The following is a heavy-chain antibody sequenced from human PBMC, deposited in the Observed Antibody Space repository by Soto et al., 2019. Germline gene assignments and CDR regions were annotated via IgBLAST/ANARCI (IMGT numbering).Heavy chain of an antibody. D-gene: IGHD3-10*01. CDR1: W. CDR3: ARRWMVRGVMNWFGA. V-gene: IGHV4-4*02. J-gene: IGHJ5*02. CDR2: IYHSGST. Sequence: WWSGVRQPPGKGLEWIGEIYHSGSTNYNPSLKSRVTISVDKSKNQFSLKLSSVTAADTAVYYCARRWMVRGVMNWFGAWGQGTLVTVS.